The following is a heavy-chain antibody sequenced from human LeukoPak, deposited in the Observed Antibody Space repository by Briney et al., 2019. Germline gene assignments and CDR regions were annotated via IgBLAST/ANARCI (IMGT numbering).Heavy chain of an antibody. CDR1: GFTFSSYG. J-gene: IGHJ1*01. D-gene: IGHD6-19*01. Sequence: GESLKISCAASGFTFSSYGMHWVRQAPGKGLEWVAVIWYDGSNKYYADSVKGRFTISRDNSKNTLYLQMNSLRAEDTAAYYCARDHGIQWLVPYFQHWGQGTLVTVSS. CDR2: IWYDGSNK. CDR3: ARDHGIQWLVPYFQH. V-gene: IGHV3-33*01.